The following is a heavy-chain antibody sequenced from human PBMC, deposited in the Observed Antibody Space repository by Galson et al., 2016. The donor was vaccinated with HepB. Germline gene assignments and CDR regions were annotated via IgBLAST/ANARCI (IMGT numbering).Heavy chain of an antibody. CDR3: ARGVSMVRGWLDP. CDR2: VYYSGST. D-gene: IGHD3-10*01. V-gene: IGHV4-31*03. CDR1: GAFISSGGYY. J-gene: IGHJ5*02. Sequence: TLSLTCNVSGAFISSGGYYWNWIRLHPGKGPEWIGCVYYSGSTYYNPSLESRATISVDTSENQFSLKLTSVTAADTAVYYCARGVSMVRGWLDPWGQGTRVTVSS.